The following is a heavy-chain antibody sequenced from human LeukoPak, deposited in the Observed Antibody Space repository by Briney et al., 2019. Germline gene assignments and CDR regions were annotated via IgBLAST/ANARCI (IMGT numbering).Heavy chain of an antibody. CDR1: GGSISSYY. CDR3: ARGGYYGSGNDFRFDP. J-gene: IGHJ5*02. V-gene: IGHV4-59*01. D-gene: IGHD3-10*01. CDR2: IHYTGSA. Sequence: SETLSLTCTVSGGSISSYYWSWIRQSPGKGLECIGYIHYTGSANYNPSLKSRVTISVETSKNQFSLKLKSVTAADTAVYYCARGGYYGSGNDFRFDPWGQGTLVTVSS.